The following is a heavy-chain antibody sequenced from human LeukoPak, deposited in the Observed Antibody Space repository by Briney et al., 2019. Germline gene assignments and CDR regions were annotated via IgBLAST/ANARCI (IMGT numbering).Heavy chain of an antibody. CDR2: ISTSSSYI. Sequence: PGGSLRLSCSAPGFTFSSYGMNWVRQAPGKGLEWVSSISTSSSYIYYADSVTGRFTISRDNAKNSLYLQMNSLRAEDTAVYYCARDLFLDYDILTGPGHYYGMDVWGQGTTVTVSS. J-gene: IGHJ6*02. V-gene: IGHV3-21*01. CDR1: GFTFSSYG. D-gene: IGHD3-9*01. CDR3: ARDLFLDYDILTGPGHYYGMDV.